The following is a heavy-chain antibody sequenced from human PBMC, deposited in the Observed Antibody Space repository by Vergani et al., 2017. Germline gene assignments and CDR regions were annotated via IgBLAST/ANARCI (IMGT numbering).Heavy chain of an antibody. CDR3: ARGYPRGYYYGMDV. Sequence: QVQLVQSGAEGKKPGSSVKVSCKASGGTFSSYTISWVRQAPGQGLEWMGRIIPILGIANYAQKCQGRVTITADKSTSTAYMELSSLRSEDTAVYYCARGYPRGYYYGMDVWGQGTTVTVSS. CDR1: GGTFSSYT. D-gene: IGHD5-18*01. J-gene: IGHJ6*02. V-gene: IGHV1-69*02. CDR2: IIPILGIA.